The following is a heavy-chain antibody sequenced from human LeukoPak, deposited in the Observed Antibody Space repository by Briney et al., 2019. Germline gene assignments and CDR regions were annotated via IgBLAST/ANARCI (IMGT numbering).Heavy chain of an antibody. V-gene: IGHV4-59*01. CDR1: GGSISSYY. CDR2: IYYSGST. D-gene: IGHD5-24*01. J-gene: IGHJ4*02. CDR3: ARGPEMAAWVYFDH. Sequence: SETLSLTCTVSGGSISSYYWSWIRQPPGKGLEWIGYIYYSGSTYHNPSLKSRVTISVDTSKNQFSLKLSSVTAADTAVYYCARGPEMAAWVYFDHWGQRTLVTVSS.